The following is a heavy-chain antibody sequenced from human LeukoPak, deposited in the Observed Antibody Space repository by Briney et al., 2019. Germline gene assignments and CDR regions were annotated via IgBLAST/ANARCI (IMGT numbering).Heavy chain of an antibody. CDR1: GASISSYY. Sequence: KASETLSLTCTVSGASISSYYWGWIRQPPGKGLEWIGSIYHSGSTYYNPSLKSRVTISVDTTNNQFSLKLSSVTAADTAVYYCARYSYGYSMDYWGQGTLVTVSS. CDR3: ARYSYGYSMDY. J-gene: IGHJ4*02. V-gene: IGHV4-38-2*02. D-gene: IGHD5-18*01. CDR2: IYHSGST.